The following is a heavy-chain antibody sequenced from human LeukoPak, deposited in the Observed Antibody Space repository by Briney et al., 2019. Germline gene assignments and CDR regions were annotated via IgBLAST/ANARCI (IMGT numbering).Heavy chain of an antibody. CDR3: AADGSGGYYYDY. CDR1: GFPFSSYP. D-gene: IGHD3-10*01. V-gene: IGHV3-33*08. CDR2: IWYDGSNK. Sequence: PGGSLRLSCAGSGFPFSSYPISWVRQPPGKGLEWVAVIWYDGSNKYYADSVKGRFTISRDNSKNTLYLQMNSLRAEDTAVYYCAADGSGGYYYDYWGQGTLVTVSS. J-gene: IGHJ4*02.